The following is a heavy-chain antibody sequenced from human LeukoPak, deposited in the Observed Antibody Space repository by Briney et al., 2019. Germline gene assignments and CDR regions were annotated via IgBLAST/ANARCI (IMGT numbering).Heavy chain of an antibody. J-gene: IGHJ4*02. D-gene: IGHD6-19*01. CDR3: ARGDYSSGWYDY. Sequence: ASVKVSCKASGYTFTYYYMHWVRQAPGQGLEWMGIINPSSGSTSYAQKFQGRVTMTRDTSTSTVYMDVSSLRSDDTAVYYCARGDYSSGWYDYWGQGTLVTVSS. CDR2: INPSSGST. V-gene: IGHV1-46*01. CDR1: GYTFTYYY.